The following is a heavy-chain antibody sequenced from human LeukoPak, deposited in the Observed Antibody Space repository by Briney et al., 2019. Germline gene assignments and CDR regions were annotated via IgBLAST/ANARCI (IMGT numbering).Heavy chain of an antibody. J-gene: IGHJ5*02. CDR2: ISYDGSNK. V-gene: IGHV3-30*04. D-gene: IGHD4-17*01. CDR1: GFTFSFYA. CDR3: ARGSPATVTTFTPFDP. Sequence: PGGSLRLSCAASGFTFSFYAMHWVRQAPGKGLEWVAVISYDGSNKYYADSVKGRFTISRDNSKNTLFLQMNSLRTDDTAVYYCARGSPATVTTFTPFDPWGLGTLVTVSS.